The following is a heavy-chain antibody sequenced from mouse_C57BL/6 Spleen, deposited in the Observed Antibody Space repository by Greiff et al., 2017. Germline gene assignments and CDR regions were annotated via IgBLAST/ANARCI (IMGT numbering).Heavy chain of an antibody. CDR1: GYTFTSYN. Sequence: QVQLQQSGAELVRPGASVKMSCKASGYTFTSYNMHWVKQTPRQGLEWIGAIYPGNGDTSSNQKFKGKATLTVDNSSSTAYIQLSSLTSEDSAVYFCARSAFTTVVAPYYFDYWGQGTTLTVSS. J-gene: IGHJ2*01. CDR2: IYPGNGDT. D-gene: IGHD1-1*01. V-gene: IGHV1-12*01. CDR3: ARSAFTTVVAPYYFDY.